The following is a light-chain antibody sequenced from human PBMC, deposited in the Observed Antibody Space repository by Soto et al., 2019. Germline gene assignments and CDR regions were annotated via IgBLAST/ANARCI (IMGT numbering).Light chain of an antibody. CDR3: QTWDTGIRV. Sequence: QLVLTQSPSASASLGASVKLTCTLSSGHSNYVIAWHQQQPEKRPRYLMKLNSDGSHSKGDGIPDRFSGSSSGAERYLTISSLQSEDEADYYCQTWDTGIRVFGGGTKVTVL. CDR1: SGHSNYV. CDR2: LNSDGSH. V-gene: IGLV4-69*01. J-gene: IGLJ2*01.